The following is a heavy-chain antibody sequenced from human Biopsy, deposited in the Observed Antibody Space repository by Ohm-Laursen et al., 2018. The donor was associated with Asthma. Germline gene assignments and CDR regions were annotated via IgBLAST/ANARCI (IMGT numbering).Heavy chain of an antibody. CDR2: ISPDGRSA. Sequence: GSLRLSCTASGFAVSRDYMFWVRQAPGKGLEWVSTISPDGRSAHGPDSFQGRFTISRDNSKDTLYLQMSSLRADDTAVYYCVKDTLEDRGGYYTFDVWGQGTMVTVSS. J-gene: IGHJ3*01. D-gene: IGHD3-22*01. CDR3: VKDTLEDRGGYYTFDV. V-gene: IGHV3-23*01. CDR1: GFAVSRDY.